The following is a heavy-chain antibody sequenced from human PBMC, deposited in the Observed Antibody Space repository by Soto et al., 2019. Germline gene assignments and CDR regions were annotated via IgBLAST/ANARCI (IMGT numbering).Heavy chain of an antibody. CDR1: GYTFTSYA. Sequence: QVQLVQSGAEVKKPGASVKVSCKASGYTFTSYAMHWVRQAPGQRLEWMGWINAGNGNTKYSQKFQGRVTITKATSVSTAYMELSSLRSEDTAVYYCARGGSLYWYFDLWGRGTLVTVSS. CDR3: ARGGSLYWYFDL. CDR2: INAGNGNT. V-gene: IGHV1-3*01. D-gene: IGHD1-26*01. J-gene: IGHJ2*01.